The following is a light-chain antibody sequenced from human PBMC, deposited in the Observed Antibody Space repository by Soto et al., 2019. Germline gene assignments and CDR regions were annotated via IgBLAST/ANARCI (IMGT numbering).Light chain of an antibody. V-gene: IGLV7-43*01. Sequence: QAVVTQEPSVTVSPGGTVTLTCASSTGPVTSDYFPNWFQQKPGQTPRPLIYSTNRKHSWTPARFSGSLLGGKAALTLSGVQPEDEADYYCLLYDGGPRLFGGGTKLTVL. CDR2: STN. J-gene: IGLJ2*01. CDR3: LLYDGGPRL. CDR1: TGPVTSDYF.